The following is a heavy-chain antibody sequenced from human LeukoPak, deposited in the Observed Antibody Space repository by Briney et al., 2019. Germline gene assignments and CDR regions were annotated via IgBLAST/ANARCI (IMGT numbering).Heavy chain of an antibody. J-gene: IGHJ4*02. CDR1: GGSISSYY. CDR2: IYYSGST. D-gene: IGHD6-19*01. V-gene: IGHV4-59*08. Sequence: SETLSLICTVSGGSISSYYWSWIRQPPGKGLEWIGYIYYSGSTNYNPSFKSRVAISVDTSKNQFSLKLSSVTAADTAVYYCATWGIAVAGTFDYWGQGTLVTVST. CDR3: ATWGIAVAGTFDY.